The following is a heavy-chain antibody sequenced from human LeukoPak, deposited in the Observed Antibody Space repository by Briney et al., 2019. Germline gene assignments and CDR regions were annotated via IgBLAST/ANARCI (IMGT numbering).Heavy chain of an antibody. CDR3: ARDRGLAVAGTVDH. J-gene: IGHJ5*02. D-gene: IGHD6-13*01. CDR1: GGSISSSSYY. Sequence: ASETLSLTCTVSGGSISSSSYYWGWIRQPPGKGLEWIGSIYYSGSTYYNPSLKSRVTISVDTSKNQFSLKLSSVTAADTAVYYCARDRGLAVAGTVDHWGQGTLVTVSS. CDR2: IYYSGST. V-gene: IGHV4-39*07.